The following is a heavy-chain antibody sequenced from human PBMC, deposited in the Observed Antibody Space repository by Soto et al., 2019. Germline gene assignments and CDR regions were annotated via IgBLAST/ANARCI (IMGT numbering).Heavy chain of an antibody. Sequence: QVQLVESGGGVVQPGRSLRLSCAASGFTFSSYAMHWVRQAPGKGLEWVAVISYDGSNKYYADSVKGRFTISRDNSKNTLYLQMNSLRAEDTAVYYCARDLSYSSGNSHGFDPWGQGTLVTVSS. D-gene: IGHD6-19*01. J-gene: IGHJ5*02. CDR1: GFTFSSYA. CDR3: ARDLSYSSGNSHGFDP. CDR2: ISYDGSNK. V-gene: IGHV3-30-3*01.